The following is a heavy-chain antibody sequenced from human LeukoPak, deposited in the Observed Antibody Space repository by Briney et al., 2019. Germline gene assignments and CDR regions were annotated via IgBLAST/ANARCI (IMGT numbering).Heavy chain of an antibody. J-gene: IGHJ5*02. Sequence: SETLSLTCTVSGGSISSGSYYWSWIRQPAGKGLEWIGRIYTSGSTNYNPSLKSRVTISVDTSKNQFSLELSSVTAADTAVYYCARGGYSSPWGQGTLVTVSS. V-gene: IGHV4-61*02. CDR1: GGSISSGSYY. D-gene: IGHD6-13*01. CDR3: ARGGYSSP. CDR2: IYTSGST.